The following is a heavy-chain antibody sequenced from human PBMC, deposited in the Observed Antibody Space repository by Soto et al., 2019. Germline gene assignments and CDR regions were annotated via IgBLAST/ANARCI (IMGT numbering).Heavy chain of an antibody. V-gene: IGHV4-38-2*01. CDR3: ARVGTWVTYSYDSSPSTFENWLAP. Sequence: QVQLQESGPGLVKASETLSLTCAVSGYSISSGYYCVWLRQPPGKGLEWIGSIYHGGSTYYNPSLSSRVTLSIAMTINSVSLILNAVTAADTAVYYCARVGTWVTYSYDSSPSTFENWLAPWGQGTLVTVSS. CDR2: IYHGGST. J-gene: IGHJ5*02. CDR1: GYSISSGYY. D-gene: IGHD3-22*01.